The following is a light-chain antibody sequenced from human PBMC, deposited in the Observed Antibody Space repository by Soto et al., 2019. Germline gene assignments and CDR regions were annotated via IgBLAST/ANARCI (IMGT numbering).Light chain of an antibody. CDR3: QQYDNRPFT. Sequence: DIQMPQSPSSLSASVGDRVSFTCQASQDISKFLNWYQHKPGQAPSLLIYDASKSQFGVPSRFRGCRSGTDFSFTISSLQPNANPTYYCQQYDNRPFTSGPETKVDVK. CDR2: DAS. CDR1: QDISKF. V-gene: IGKV1-33*01. J-gene: IGKJ3*01.